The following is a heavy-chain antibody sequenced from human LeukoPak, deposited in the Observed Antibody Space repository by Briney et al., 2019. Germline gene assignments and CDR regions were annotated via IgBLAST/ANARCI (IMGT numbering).Heavy chain of an antibody. Sequence: GGSLRLSCAASGFTVSSSYMNWVRQAPGKGLEWVSLVYSGGGTYYADSVKGRFTISRDDSKNTLYLQMNSLRAEDTAVYYCARNYYDSSAYYYFDYWGQGTLVTVSS. D-gene: IGHD3-22*01. V-gene: IGHV3-66*01. J-gene: IGHJ4*02. CDR2: VYSGGGT. CDR1: GFTVSSSY. CDR3: ARNYYDSSAYYYFDY.